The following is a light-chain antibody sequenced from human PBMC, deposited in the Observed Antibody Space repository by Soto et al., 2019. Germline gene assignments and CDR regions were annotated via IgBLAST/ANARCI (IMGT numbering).Light chain of an antibody. CDR2: DTN. Sequence: QAVVTQEPSLTVSPGGTVTLTCGFSTGAVTSGHYPYWFQQKSGQAPRTLIYDTNNKHSWTPARFSGSLLGGKAALALSGAQPEDEADYYCLVSYSGARVFGGGTKLTVL. CDR3: LVSYSGARV. V-gene: IGLV7-46*01. CDR1: TGAVTSGHY. J-gene: IGLJ2*01.